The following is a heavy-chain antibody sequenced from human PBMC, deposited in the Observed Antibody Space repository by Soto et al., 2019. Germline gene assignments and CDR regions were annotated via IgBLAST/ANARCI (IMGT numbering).Heavy chain of an antibody. Sequence: QVQLVESGGGVVQPGRSLRLSCAASGFTFSSYGMHWVRQAPGKGLEWVAVISYDGSNKYYADSVKGRFTISRDNSKNTLYLQMNSLRAEDTAVYYCAKVPSRWWNYVDDFDYWGQGTLVTVSS. CDR3: AKVPSRWWNYVDDFDY. J-gene: IGHJ4*02. CDR1: GFTFSSYG. D-gene: IGHD1-7*01. CDR2: ISYDGSNK. V-gene: IGHV3-30*18.